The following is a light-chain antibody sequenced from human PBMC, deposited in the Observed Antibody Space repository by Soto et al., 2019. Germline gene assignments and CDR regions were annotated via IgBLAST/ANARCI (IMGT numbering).Light chain of an antibody. CDR1: QSVNIY. CDR3: QQYDDWLRLT. V-gene: IGKV3D-15*01. Sequence: VMTQSPATLSVSPGERATLSCRASQSVNIYLAWYQQKPGQAPRLLIFGASPRATGIPARFSGSGSGTEFNLTISSLQSEDFAVYFCQQYDDWLRLTFGGGTKV. J-gene: IGKJ4*01. CDR2: GAS.